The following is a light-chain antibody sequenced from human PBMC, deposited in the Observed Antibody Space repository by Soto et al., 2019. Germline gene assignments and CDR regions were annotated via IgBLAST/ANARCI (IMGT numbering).Light chain of an antibody. J-gene: IGKJ1*01. CDR2: DAS. V-gene: IGKV1-5*01. CDR1: QSINAR. CDR3: QQYNSYSWT. Sequence: DIQMTQSPFTLSASVGDRVTITCRASQSINARLAWHQQKPGKVPKVLIYDASNLKSGVPSRFSGSGSGREFTLTISSLQPDDFATYYCQQYNSYSWTFGQGTKVDIK.